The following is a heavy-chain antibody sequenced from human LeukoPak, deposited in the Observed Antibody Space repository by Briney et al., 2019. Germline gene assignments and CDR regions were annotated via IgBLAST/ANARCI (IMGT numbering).Heavy chain of an antibody. CDR3: ARDVKEGPLGAITIFGVVIMGADY. V-gene: IGHV3-30-3*01. D-gene: IGHD3-3*01. J-gene: IGHJ4*02. Sequence: GGSLRLSCAASGFTFSSYAMHWVRQAPGKGLEWVAVISFDGSNKYYADSVKGRFIISRDNSKNTLYLQMNSLRAEDTAVYYCARDVKEGPLGAITIFGVVIMGADYWGQGTLVTVSS. CDR2: ISFDGSNK. CDR1: GFTFSSYA.